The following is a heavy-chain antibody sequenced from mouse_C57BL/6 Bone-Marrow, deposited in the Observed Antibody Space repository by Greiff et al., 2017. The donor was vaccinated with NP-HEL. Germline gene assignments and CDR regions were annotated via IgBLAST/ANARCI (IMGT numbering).Heavy chain of an antibody. CDR1: GFTFSSYG. Sequence: EVQGVESGGDLVKPGGSLKLSCAASGFTFSSYGMSWVRQTPDKRLEWVATISSGGSYTYYPDSVKGRFTISRDNAKNTLYLQMSSQKSEDTAMYYCAGLRVYYGSSSDYWGQGTTLTVSS. CDR2: ISSGGSYT. V-gene: IGHV5-6*01. J-gene: IGHJ2*01. D-gene: IGHD1-1*01. CDR3: AGLRVYYGSSSDY.